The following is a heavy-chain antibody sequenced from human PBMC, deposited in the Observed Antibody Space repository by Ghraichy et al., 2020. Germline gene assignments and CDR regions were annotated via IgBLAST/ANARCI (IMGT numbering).Heavy chain of an antibody. CDR3: ARCYDSIWGSYPRNY. CDR1: GFTFSNYW. D-gene: IGHD3-16*02. V-gene: IGHV3-7*01. J-gene: IGHJ4*02. CDR2: IKSDGSEK. Sequence: LSLTCAASGFTFSNYWMTWVRQAPGKGLEWVANIKSDGSEKYFVDSVKGRFTISRDNAENSLYLQMNSLRAEDTAVYYCARCYDSIWGSYPRNYWGQGTLVIVSS.